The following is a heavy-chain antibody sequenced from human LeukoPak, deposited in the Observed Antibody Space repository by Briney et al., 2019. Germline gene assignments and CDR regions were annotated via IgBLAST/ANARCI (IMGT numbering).Heavy chain of an antibody. J-gene: IGHJ5*02. V-gene: IGHV5-51*01. D-gene: IGHD2-2*02. Sequence: GESLKISCKGSGYSFTSYWIGWVRQMPGKGLEWMGIIYPGDSDTRYSPSFQGQVTISADKSIGTAYLQWSSLKASDTAMYYCARGYCSSPSCYTMVSWFDPWGQGTLVTVSP. CDR3: ARGYCSSPSCYTMVSWFDP. CDR2: IYPGDSDT. CDR1: GYSFTSYW.